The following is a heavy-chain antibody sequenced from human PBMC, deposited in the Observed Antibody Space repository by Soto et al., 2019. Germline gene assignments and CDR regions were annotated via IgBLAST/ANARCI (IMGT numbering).Heavy chain of an antibody. Sequence: QVQLVESGGGVVQPGRSLRLSCAASGFTFSSYGMHWVRQAPGKGLEWVAVISYDGSNKYYADSVKGRFTISRDYSKNTLYLQMNSLRAEDTAVYYCAKLGVEGATPNAPFGYWGQGTLVTVSS. D-gene: IGHD1-26*01. CDR3: AKLGVEGATPNAPFGY. CDR2: ISYDGSNK. CDR1: GFTFSSYG. J-gene: IGHJ4*02. V-gene: IGHV3-30*18.